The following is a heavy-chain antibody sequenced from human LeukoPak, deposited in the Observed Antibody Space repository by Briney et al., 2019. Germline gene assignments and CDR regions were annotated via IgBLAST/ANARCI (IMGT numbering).Heavy chain of an antibody. CDR3: ARGYYYRR. J-gene: IGHJ4*02. V-gene: IGHV4-61*02. CDR2: IYADGSS. D-gene: IGHD3-10*01. Sequence: PSETLSLTCTVSGGSVSSDNSYWNWIRQPAGKGLEWIGRIYADGSSTYNPSLKSRVTISVDTSKNQFSLRLTSMTAADTAVYYCARGYYYRRWGQGALASVCS. CDR1: GGSVSSDNSY.